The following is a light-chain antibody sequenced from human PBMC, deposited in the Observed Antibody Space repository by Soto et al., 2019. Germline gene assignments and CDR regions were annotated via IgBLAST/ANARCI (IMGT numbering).Light chain of an antibody. CDR3: LSYTASSTVV. CDR1: SSDIGAYNS. Sequence: QSALTQPASVSGSPGQSITISCTGTSSDIGAYNSVSWYQQHPGKAPKLIVFQVSFRPSAVSDRFSGSKSENTASLTISGLQTEDEADYYCLSYTASSTVVFGTGTKLTVL. J-gene: IGLJ1*01. V-gene: IGLV2-14*01. CDR2: QVS.